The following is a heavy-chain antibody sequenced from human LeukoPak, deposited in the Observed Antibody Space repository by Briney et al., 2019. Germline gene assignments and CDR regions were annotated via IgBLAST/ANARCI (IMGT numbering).Heavy chain of an antibody. Sequence: ASVKVSCKASGYTFTGNYIHWVRQAPGQGLEWMGLINPSSGGTNYAQEFQGRVTMTRDTSISTAYMELSRLRSDDTAGYYCARDLSGSYDYWGQGTLVTVSS. J-gene: IGHJ4*02. V-gene: IGHV1-2*02. CDR3: ARDLSGSYDY. D-gene: IGHD1-26*01. CDR2: INPSSGGT. CDR1: GYTFTGNY.